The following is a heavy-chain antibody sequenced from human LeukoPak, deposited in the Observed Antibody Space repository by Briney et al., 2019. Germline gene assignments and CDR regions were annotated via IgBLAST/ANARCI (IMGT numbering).Heavy chain of an antibody. D-gene: IGHD3-10*01. CDR3: ARDEYYGSGSYFGFSGAFPLAD. V-gene: IGHV1-18*01. Sequence: ASVKVSCKASGYTFTSYGISWVRQAPGQGLEWMGWISAYNGNTNYAQKLQGRVTMTTGTSTSTAYMELRSLRSDDTAVYYCARDEYYGSGSYFGFSGAFPLADWGQGTLVTVSS. CDR2: ISAYNGNT. J-gene: IGHJ4*02. CDR1: GYTFTSYG.